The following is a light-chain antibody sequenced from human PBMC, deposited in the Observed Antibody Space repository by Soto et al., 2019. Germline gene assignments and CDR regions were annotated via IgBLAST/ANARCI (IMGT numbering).Light chain of an antibody. Sequence: EIVMTQSPATLSVSPGERATLSCRASQSVSSNLAWYQQKPGQAPRLLIYGASTRATGIPARFSGSGSGTEFTLTISSLQSEDFAVYYCQLYSNWPPWTFGQGTKVEV. CDR1: QSVSSN. J-gene: IGKJ1*01. CDR2: GAS. V-gene: IGKV3-15*01. CDR3: QLYSNWPPWT.